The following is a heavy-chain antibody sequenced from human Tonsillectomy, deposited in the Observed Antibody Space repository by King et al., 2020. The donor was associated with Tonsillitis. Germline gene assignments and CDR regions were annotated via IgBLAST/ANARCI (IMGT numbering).Heavy chain of an antibody. CDR2: ISWDSGTI. Sequence: DVQLVESGGGLVQPGRSLRVSCAVSGLTLEDYAMDWVRQAPGKGLEWVSVISWDSGTISYADSVKGRFTISRDNAKNSLYLQMNSLRLEDTALYYCAKARASWVYGIDAFDFWGQGTLVTVSS. CDR1: GLTLEDYA. V-gene: IGHV3-9*01. CDR3: AKARASWVYGIDAFDF. J-gene: IGHJ3*01. D-gene: IGHD2-2*01.